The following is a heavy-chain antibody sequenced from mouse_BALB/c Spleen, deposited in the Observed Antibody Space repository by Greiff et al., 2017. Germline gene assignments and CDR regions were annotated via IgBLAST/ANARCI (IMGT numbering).Heavy chain of an antibody. CDR3: ARSYYRYHYYAMDY. CDR2: ISSGSSTI. V-gene: IGHV5-17*02. J-gene: IGHJ4*01. CDR1: GFTFSSFG. Sequence: DVQLVESGGGLVQPGGSRKLSCAASGFTFSSFGMHWVRQAPEKGLEWVAYISSGSSTIYYADTVKGRFTISRDNPKNTLFLQMTSLRSEDTAMYYCARSYYRYHYYAMDYWGQGTSVTVSS. D-gene: IGHD2-14*01.